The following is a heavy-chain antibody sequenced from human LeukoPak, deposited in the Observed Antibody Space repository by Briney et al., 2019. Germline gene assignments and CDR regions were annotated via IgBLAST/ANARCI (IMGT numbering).Heavy chain of an antibody. CDR1: SSSISSDYY. CDR2: IYHSGST. J-gene: IGHJ3*01. V-gene: IGHV4-38-2*01. Sequence: SETLSLTCAVSSSSISSDYYWGWIRHPPGKGLEWIGSIYHSGSTYYNPSLKSRVTISVDTSKTQFSLKLTSVTAADTAVFYCARHSGDYYSAFHVWGQGTMVTVSS. D-gene: IGHD3-10*01. CDR3: ARHSGDYYSAFHV.